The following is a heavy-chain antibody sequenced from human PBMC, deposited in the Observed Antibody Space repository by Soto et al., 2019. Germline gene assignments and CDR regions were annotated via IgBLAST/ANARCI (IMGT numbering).Heavy chain of an antibody. CDR2: FDPEDGET. CDR3: ATITMVRGVPLEDYYYYGMDV. J-gene: IGHJ6*02. V-gene: IGHV1-24*01. CDR1: GYTLTELS. Sequence: ASVKVSCKVSGYTLTELSMHWVRQAPGKGLEWMGGFDPEDGETIYAQKFQGRVTMTEDTSTDTAYMELSSLRSEDTAVYYCATITMVRGVPLEDYYYYGMDVWGQGTTVTV. D-gene: IGHD3-10*01.